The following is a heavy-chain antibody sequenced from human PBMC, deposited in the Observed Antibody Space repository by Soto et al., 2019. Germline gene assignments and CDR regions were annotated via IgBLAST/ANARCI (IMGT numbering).Heavy chain of an antibody. J-gene: IGHJ4*02. D-gene: IGHD4-17*01. V-gene: IGHV3-13*01. CDR2: IGTAGDT. CDR3: ARDGRRAVTPFYY. Sequence: EVQLVESGGGLVQPGGSLRLSCAASGFTFSSYDMHWVRQATGKGLEWVSAIGTAGDTYYPGSVKGRFTISRENAKNSFYLQMNSLRAGDTAVYYCARDGRRAVTPFYYWGQGPLVTVSS. CDR1: GFTFSSYD.